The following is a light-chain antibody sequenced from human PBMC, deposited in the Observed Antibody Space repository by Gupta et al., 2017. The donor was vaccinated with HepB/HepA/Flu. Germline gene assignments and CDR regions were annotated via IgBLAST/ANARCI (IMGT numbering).Light chain of an antibody. Sequence: QSVLTQPPSLYGAPGQNVTIPCSGSSSNIGSNYVSWYQQLPGTAPKLLIFENNQRPSGIPDRFSGSTSDTSATLDITGLQTGDEADYYCGSWDSSLSVVLFVGGTRLTVL. CDR1: SSNIGSNY. V-gene: IGLV1-51*02. CDR3: GSWDSSLSVVL. J-gene: IGLJ2*01. CDR2: ENN.